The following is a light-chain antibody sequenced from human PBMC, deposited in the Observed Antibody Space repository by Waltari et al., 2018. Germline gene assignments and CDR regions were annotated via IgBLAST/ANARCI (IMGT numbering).Light chain of an antibody. CDR3: QQYNIWPWT. V-gene: IGKV3-15*01. CDR2: RAS. CDR1: QSASTR. Sequence: EVVMTQSPATLSVSPGERASLSCRASQSASTRLAWYQQTPGQAPRLLIYRASTRAAGIPDRFSGSGSGTEFTLTISSLQSEDSAIYYCQQYNIWPWTFGQGTKVDIK. J-gene: IGKJ1*01.